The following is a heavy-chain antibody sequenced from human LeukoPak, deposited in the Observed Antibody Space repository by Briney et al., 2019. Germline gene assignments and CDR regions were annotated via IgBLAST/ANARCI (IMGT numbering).Heavy chain of an antibody. CDR3: AKDCRRYYYDSSGCFDY. Sequence: PGRSLRLSCAASGFTFSSYAMHWVRQAPGKGLEWVAVISYDGSNKYYADSVKGRFTISRDNSKNTLYLQMNSLRAEDTAVYYCAKDCRRYYYDSSGCFDYWGQGTLVTVSS. V-gene: IGHV3-30*04. CDR2: ISYDGSNK. D-gene: IGHD3-22*01. CDR1: GFTFSSYA. J-gene: IGHJ4*02.